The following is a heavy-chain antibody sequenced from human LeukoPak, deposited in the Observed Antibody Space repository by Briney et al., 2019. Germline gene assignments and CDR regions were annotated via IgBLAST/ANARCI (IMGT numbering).Heavy chain of an antibody. Sequence: PGGSLRLSCAASGFTFNSYGMHWVRQAPGKGLEYVSAISSNGGSTYYANSVRGRFTISRDNSKNTLYLQMNSLRAEDTAVYYCARGGSSSWYGAFDIWGQGTMVTVSS. J-gene: IGHJ3*02. D-gene: IGHD6-13*01. CDR1: GFTFNSYG. V-gene: IGHV3-64*01. CDR2: ISSNGGST. CDR3: ARGGSSSWYGAFDI.